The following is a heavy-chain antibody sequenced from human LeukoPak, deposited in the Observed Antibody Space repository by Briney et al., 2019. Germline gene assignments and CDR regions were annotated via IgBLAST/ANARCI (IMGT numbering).Heavy chain of an antibody. CDR1: GGSISSYY. V-gene: IGHV4-4*07. J-gene: IGHJ3*02. Sequence: PSETLSLTCTVSGGSISSYYWSWIRQPAGKGLEWIGRIYTSGSTNYNPSLKSRVTMSVDTSKNQFSLKLSSVTAADTAVYYCARGGRGGETAAGIGNAFDIWGQGTMVTVSS. CDR3: ARGGRGGETAAGIGNAFDI. D-gene: IGHD6-13*01. CDR2: IYTSGST.